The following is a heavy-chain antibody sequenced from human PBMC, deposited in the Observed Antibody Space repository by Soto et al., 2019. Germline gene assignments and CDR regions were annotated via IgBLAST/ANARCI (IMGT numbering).Heavy chain of an antibody. CDR3: ARVSDIVVVPAATREYYYYGMDV. CDR1: GGTFSSYA. CDR2: IIPIFGTA. Sequence: SVKVSCKASGGTFSSYAISWVRQAPGQGLEWMGGIIPIFGTANYAQKFQGRVTITADESTSTAYMELSSLRSEDTAVYYCARVSDIVVVPAATREYYYYGMDVWGQGTTVTVSS. V-gene: IGHV1-69*13. J-gene: IGHJ6*02. D-gene: IGHD2-2*01.